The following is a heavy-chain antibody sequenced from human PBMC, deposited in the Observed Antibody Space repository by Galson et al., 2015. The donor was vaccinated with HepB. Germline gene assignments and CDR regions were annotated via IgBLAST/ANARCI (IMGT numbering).Heavy chain of an antibody. CDR3: ARGGAWGYCSGGSCYRRAFDI. V-gene: IGHV1-18*01. CDR2: ISAYNGNT. D-gene: IGHD2-15*01. CDR1: GYTFTSYG. Sequence: SVKVSCKASGYTFTSYGISWVRQAPGQGLEWMGWISAYNGNTNYAQKLQGRVTMTTDTSTSTAYMELRSLRSDDTAVYYCARGGAWGYCSGGSCYRRAFDIWGQGTMVTVSS. J-gene: IGHJ3*02.